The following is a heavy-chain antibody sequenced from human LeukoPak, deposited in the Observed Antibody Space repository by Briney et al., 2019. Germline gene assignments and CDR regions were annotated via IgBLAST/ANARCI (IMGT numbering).Heavy chain of an antibody. J-gene: IGHJ6*02. Sequence: SVKVSCKASGGTFSSYAISWVRQAPGQGLEWMGRIIPILGIANYAQKFQGRVTITADKSTSTAYMELSSLRSDDTAVYYCARESRGYRYGYFYYYDMDVWGQGTTVTVSS. CDR2: IIPILGIA. CDR1: GGTFSSYA. D-gene: IGHD5-18*01. V-gene: IGHV1-69*04. CDR3: ARESRGYRYGYFYYYDMDV.